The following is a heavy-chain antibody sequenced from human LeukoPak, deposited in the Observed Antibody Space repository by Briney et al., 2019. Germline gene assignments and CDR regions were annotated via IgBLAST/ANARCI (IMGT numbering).Heavy chain of an antibody. J-gene: IGHJ4*02. Sequence: SETLSLTCTVSGGSISSYYWSWIRQPAGKGLEWIGRIYISGSTNYNPSLKSRVTMSVDTSKNQFSLKLSSVTAADTAVYYCARDQYYYDSSGSLFDYWGQGTLVTVSS. CDR3: ARDQYYYDSSGSLFDY. CDR1: GGSISSYY. CDR2: IYISGST. V-gene: IGHV4-4*07. D-gene: IGHD3-22*01.